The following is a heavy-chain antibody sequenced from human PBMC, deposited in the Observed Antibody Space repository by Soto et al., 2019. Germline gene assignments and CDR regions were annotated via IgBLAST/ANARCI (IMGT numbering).Heavy chain of an antibody. CDR3: ASSGSSGWYWFDY. CDR1: GGSISSYY. Sequence: SETLSLTCTVSGGSISSYYWSWIRQPPGKGLEWIGYIYYSGSTNYNPSLKSRVTISVDTSKNQFSLKLSSVTAADTAVYYCASSGSSGWYWFDYWGQGTLVTVSS. D-gene: IGHD6-19*01. CDR2: IYYSGST. J-gene: IGHJ4*02. V-gene: IGHV4-59*01.